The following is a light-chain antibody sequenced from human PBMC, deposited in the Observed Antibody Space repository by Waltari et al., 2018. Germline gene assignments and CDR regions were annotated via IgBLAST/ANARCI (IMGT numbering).Light chain of an antibody. V-gene: IGLV3-1*01. CDR3: QAWDNSLVV. J-gene: IGLJ1*01. Sequence: SYALTQPPSVSVSPGQTASITCSGDKLGVEYAWWYQQKPVQSPVLVLFHDNKRPSGSPERLSGSNSGHTATLTISGTQAMDEADYYCQAWDNSLVVFGTGTAVTVL. CDR2: HDN. CDR1: KLGVEY.